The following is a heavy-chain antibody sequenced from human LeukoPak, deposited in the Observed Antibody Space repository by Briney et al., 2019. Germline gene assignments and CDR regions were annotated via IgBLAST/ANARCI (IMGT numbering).Heavy chain of an antibody. V-gene: IGHV4-34*01. D-gene: IGHD3-22*01. CDR1: GGSFSGYY. Sequence: SETLSLTCAVYGGSFSGYYWSWIRQPPGKGLEWIGEINHSGSTNYNPSLKSRVTISVDTSNNQFSLKLSSVTAADTAVYYCARGITGSGSINPGFDYWGQGTLVTVSS. CDR3: ARGITGSGSINPGFDY. J-gene: IGHJ4*02. CDR2: INHSGST.